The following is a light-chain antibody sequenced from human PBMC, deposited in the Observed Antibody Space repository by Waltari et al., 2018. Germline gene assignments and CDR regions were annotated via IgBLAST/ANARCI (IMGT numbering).Light chain of an antibody. CDR1: QDIRSW. CDR3: QQYDASFPAT. V-gene: IGKV1-5*03. Sequence: DIQMTQSPSTLSASAGDRVTITCRASQDIRSWLAWYQQKPGKPPKLLIYRASNLETGVPSRFSASGSGTHFTLTINSLQPDDFASYYCQQYDASFPATFGQGTKLEVK. J-gene: IGKJ2*01. CDR2: RAS.